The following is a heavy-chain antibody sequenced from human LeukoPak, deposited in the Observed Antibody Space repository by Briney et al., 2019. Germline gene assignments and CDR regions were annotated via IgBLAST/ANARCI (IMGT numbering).Heavy chain of an antibody. Sequence: SQTLSLTCAVYGGSFSGYYWSWIRQPPGRGLEWIGEINHSGSTNYNPSLKSRVTISVDTSKNQFSLKLSSVTAADTAVYYCARCMTTVTIYAFDIWGQGTMVTVSS. CDR1: GGSFSGYY. CDR3: ARCMTTVTIYAFDI. CDR2: INHSGST. D-gene: IGHD4-17*01. J-gene: IGHJ3*02. V-gene: IGHV4-34*01.